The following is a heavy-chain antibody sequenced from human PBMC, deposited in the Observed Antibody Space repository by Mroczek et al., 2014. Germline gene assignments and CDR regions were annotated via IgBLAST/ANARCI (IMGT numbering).Heavy chain of an antibody. CDR3: AKSLGISQMAWTYSVHPGQ. D-gene: IGHD5-24*01. Sequence: VQLVQSGGGLVQPGGSLRLSCAASGFTFSSYAMSWVRQAPGKGLEWVSAISGSGGSTYYADSVKGRFTISRDNSKNTLYLQMNSLRAEDTAVYYCAKSLGISQMAWTYSVHPGQWGQGTPGHRL. CDR1: GFTFSSYA. V-gene: IGHV3-23*04. CDR2: ISGSGGST. J-gene: IGHJ4*02.